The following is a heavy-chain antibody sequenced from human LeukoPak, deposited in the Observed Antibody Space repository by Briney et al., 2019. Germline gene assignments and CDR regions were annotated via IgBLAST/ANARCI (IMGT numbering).Heavy chain of an antibody. CDR2: IWHDGSIK. CDR3: ARDYDSSGYYCEVFDY. Sequence: GGSLRLSCAASGFVFSTYGMHWVRQAPGKGLEWVAVIWHDGSIKHYGDSVRGRFTISRDNSENMMYLQMNGLRVEDTAVYYCARDYDSSGYYCEVFDYWGQGTLVTVSS. CDR1: GFVFSTYG. D-gene: IGHD3-22*01. J-gene: IGHJ4*02. V-gene: IGHV3-33*01.